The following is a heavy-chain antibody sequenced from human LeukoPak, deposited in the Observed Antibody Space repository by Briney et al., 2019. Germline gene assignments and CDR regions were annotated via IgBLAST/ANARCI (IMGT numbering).Heavy chain of an antibody. D-gene: IGHD3-10*01. Sequence: GGSLRLSCAGSGFTFNTDNMNWVRQAPGKGLEWVSYISSGSSTIYYADSVKGRFTISRDNAKNSLYPQMDSLRDEDTAVYYCARDPRDKVIFDYWGQGTLVTVSA. CDR3: ARDPRDKVIFDY. J-gene: IGHJ4*02. V-gene: IGHV3-48*02. CDR2: ISSGSSTI. CDR1: GFTFNTDN.